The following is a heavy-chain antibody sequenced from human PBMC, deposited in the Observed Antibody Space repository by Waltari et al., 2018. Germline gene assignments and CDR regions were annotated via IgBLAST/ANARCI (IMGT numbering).Heavy chain of an antibody. CDR2: LSGDGVRT. Sequence: EVQLLESGGGLVQPGGSLRLSCAASGVTFSSNAMSWVRRASGKGLELVSALSGDGVRTDYADSVKGRFTISRDNAKNSLYLQMNSLRAEDTAVYYCATEPYSSSYYFDYWGQGTLVTVSS. CDR1: GVTFSSNA. V-gene: IGHV3-23*01. D-gene: IGHD6-6*01. CDR3: ATEPYSSSYYFDY. J-gene: IGHJ4*02.